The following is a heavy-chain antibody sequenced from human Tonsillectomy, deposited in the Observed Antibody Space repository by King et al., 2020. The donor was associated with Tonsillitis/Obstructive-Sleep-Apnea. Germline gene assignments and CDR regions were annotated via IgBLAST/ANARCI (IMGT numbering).Heavy chain of an antibody. CDR3: ARTGWGSNDAFDI. Sequence: VQLQQWGAGLLKPSETLSLTCAVYGGSFSGYYWSWIRQPPGKGLEWIGEINHSGSTNYNPSLKSRVTISVDTSKNQFSLKLSSVTAADTAVYYCARTGWGSNDAFDIWGQGTMVTVSS. V-gene: IGHV4-34*01. D-gene: IGHD6-13*01. CDR1: GGSFSGYY. J-gene: IGHJ3*02. CDR2: INHSGST.